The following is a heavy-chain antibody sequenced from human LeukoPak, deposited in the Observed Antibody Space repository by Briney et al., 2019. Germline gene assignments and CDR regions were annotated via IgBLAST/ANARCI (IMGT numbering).Heavy chain of an antibody. V-gene: IGHV3-23*01. J-gene: IGHJ4*02. Sequence: PGGSLRLSCAASGFTFSSYAMSWVRQAPGKGLEWVSAISGSGGSTYYADSVKGRFTISRDNSKNTLYLQMNSLRAEDTAVYYCARTLYYYDSSGYESCVGYWGQGTLVTVSS. CDR2: ISGSGGST. CDR3: ARTLYYYDSSGYESCVGY. D-gene: IGHD3-22*01. CDR1: GFTFSSYA.